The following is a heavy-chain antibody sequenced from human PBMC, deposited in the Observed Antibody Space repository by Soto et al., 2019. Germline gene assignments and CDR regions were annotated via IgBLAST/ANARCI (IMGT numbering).Heavy chain of an antibody. J-gene: IGHJ4*02. CDR3: TSGWFGEFVYYFDY. D-gene: IGHD3-10*01. V-gene: IGHV1-18*01. Sequence: QVQLVQSGAEVKKPGASVKVSCKTSGYTFTTYGISWVRQAPGQGLEWMGWISPYNGNTKYAQKLQGRVTMTADTSTSTAYMDPRSLTSDDTAVYYCTSGWFGEFVYYFDYWGQGTLVTVSS. CDR2: ISPYNGNT. CDR1: GYTFTTYG.